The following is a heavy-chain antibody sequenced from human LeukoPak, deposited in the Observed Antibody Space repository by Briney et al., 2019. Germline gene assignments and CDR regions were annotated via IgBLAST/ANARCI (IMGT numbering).Heavy chain of an antibody. D-gene: IGHD4-11*01. CDR1: GFTFSSYA. Sequence: GGSLRLSYAASGFTFSSYAMNWVRQAPGRGLEWVSRISGSGGSTDYADSVKGRFSISRNHSKSTRYLQLNSLGAEDTAVYYCATDLGWSYSDYGTLDYWGQGTLVTVSS. J-gene: IGHJ4*02. CDR2: ISGSGGST. CDR3: ATDLGWSYSDYGTLDY. V-gene: IGHV3-23*01.